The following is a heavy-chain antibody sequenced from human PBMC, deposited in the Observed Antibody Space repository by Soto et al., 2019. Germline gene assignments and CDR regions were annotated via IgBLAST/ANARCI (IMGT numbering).Heavy chain of an antibody. CDR1: GGSISSGGYS. Sequence: SETLSLTCAVSGGSISSGGYSWSWIRPPPGKGLEWIGYIYHSGSTYYNPSLKSRVTISVDRSKNQFSLNLSSVTAADTAVYYCARDTVPLHLYYYYGMDVWGQGTTVTVSS. CDR3: ARDTVPLHLYYYYGMDV. D-gene: IGHD4-17*01. J-gene: IGHJ6*02. V-gene: IGHV4-30-2*01. CDR2: IYHSGST.